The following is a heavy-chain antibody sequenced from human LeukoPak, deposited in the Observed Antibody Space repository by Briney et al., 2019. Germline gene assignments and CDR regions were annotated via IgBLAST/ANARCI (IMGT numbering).Heavy chain of an antibody. CDR2: MKPNSGNT. J-gene: IGHJ5*02. D-gene: IGHD3-10*01. CDR1: GYTFTSYD. Sequence: GASVKVSCKASGYTFTSYDINWVRQATGQGVEWMGWMKPNSGNTGYAQKFQGRVTMTRNTSISTAYMELSSLRSEDTAVYYCARGSGSYYKRRWFDPWGQGTLVTVSS. CDR3: ARGSGSYYKRRWFDP. V-gene: IGHV1-8*01.